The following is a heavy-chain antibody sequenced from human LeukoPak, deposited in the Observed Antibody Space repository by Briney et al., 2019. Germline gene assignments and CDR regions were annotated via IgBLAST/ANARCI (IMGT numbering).Heavy chain of an antibody. Sequence: SETLSLTCTVSGVSISSSNSYWGWIRQPPGKGLEWIGSIYYTGNTYYNASLKSRVTISIDTSKNQISLRLTSVTAADTAMYYCARQTGSGLFTLPGGQGTLVTVSS. CDR1: GVSISSSNSY. D-gene: IGHD3/OR15-3a*01. CDR3: ARQTGSGLFTLP. CDR2: IYYTGNT. J-gene: IGHJ4*02. V-gene: IGHV4-39*01.